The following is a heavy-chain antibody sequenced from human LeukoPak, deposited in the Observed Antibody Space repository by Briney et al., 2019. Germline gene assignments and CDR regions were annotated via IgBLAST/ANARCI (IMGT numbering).Heavy chain of an antibody. CDR3: ARDRCGGDCYPPGAFDI. CDR2: IIPIFGTA. D-gene: IGHD2-21*02. CDR1: GGTFSSYA. V-gene: IGHV1-69*13. J-gene: IGHJ3*02. Sequence: GASVKVSCKASGGTFSSYAISWVRQAPGQGLEWMGGIIPIFGTANYAQKFQGRVTITADESTSTAYMELSSLRSEDTAVYYCARDRCGGDCYPPGAFDIWGQGTMVTVSS.